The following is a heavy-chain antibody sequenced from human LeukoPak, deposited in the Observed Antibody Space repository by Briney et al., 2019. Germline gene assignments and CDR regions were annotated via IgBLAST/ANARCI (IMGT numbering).Heavy chain of an antibody. Sequence: GGSLRLSCAASGFTFRSYAMSWVRHAPGKGLEWVSAISGSGDSTNYADSVKGRFTISRDNSKNTLYLQMNSLRAEDTAVYYCAKKGLYSSSPGGDLDWGQGTLVTVSS. D-gene: IGHD6-13*01. CDR2: ISGSGDST. V-gene: IGHV3-23*01. J-gene: IGHJ4*02. CDR1: GFTFRSYA. CDR3: AKKGLYSSSPGGDLD.